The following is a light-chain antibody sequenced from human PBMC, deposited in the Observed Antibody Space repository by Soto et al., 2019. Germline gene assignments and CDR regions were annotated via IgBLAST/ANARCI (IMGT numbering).Light chain of an antibody. CDR3: KQSYTSPPFT. J-gene: IGKJ3*01. CDR1: QNINIY. V-gene: IGKV1-39*01. CDR2: AAS. Sequence: DIQMTQSPSALSASVGDRVTITCRASQNINIYLHWYQQKPGKAPELLIFAASSVRSGVPSRFSGSGSGTEFTLAISSLQPEDVATYYCKQSYTSPPFTFGPGTKVDIK.